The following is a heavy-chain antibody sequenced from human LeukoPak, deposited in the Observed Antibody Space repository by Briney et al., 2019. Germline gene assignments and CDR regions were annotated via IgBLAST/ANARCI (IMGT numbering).Heavy chain of an antibody. CDR1: GYAFTSYD. D-gene: IGHD4-17*01. V-gene: IGHV1-8*01. Sequence: GASVKVSCKASGYAFTSYDVNWVRQATGQGLEWMGWMNPNSGNTGYAQKFQGRVTMTRNTSISTAYMELSSLRSEDTAVYYCARGAFPGDYYIYYYYYMDVWGKGTTVTVSS. CDR2: MNPNSGNT. CDR3: ARGAFPGDYYIYYYYYMDV. J-gene: IGHJ6*03.